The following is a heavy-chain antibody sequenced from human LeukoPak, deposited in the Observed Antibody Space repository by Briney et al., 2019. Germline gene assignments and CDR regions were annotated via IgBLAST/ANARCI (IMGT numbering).Heavy chain of an antibody. J-gene: IGHJ4*02. V-gene: IGHV3-23*01. D-gene: IGHD3-16*01. Sequence: GGSLRLSCAASGFTFSSYAMSWVRQAPGKGLEWVSIINKSGGSTNYADSVKGRFTISRDNAKNTVYLEMNSLRAEDTAVYYCVRGQLWSYYHDYWGQGTLVTVSS. CDR2: INKSGGST. CDR1: GFTFSSYA. CDR3: VRGQLWSYYHDY.